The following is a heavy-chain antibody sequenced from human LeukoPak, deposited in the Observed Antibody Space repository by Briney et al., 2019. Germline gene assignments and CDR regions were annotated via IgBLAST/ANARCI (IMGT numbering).Heavy chain of an antibody. CDR1: GFTFSSYA. V-gene: IGHV3-30-3*01. Sequence: GRSPRLSCAASGFTFSSYAMHWVRQAPGKGLEWVAVISYDGSNKYYADSVKGRFTISRDNSKNTLYLQMNSLRAEDTAVYYCARDLIGPRSVTPVGGFDPWGQGTLVTVSS. CDR2: ISYDGSNK. CDR3: ARDLIGPRSVTPVGGFDP. J-gene: IGHJ5*02. D-gene: IGHD4-23*01.